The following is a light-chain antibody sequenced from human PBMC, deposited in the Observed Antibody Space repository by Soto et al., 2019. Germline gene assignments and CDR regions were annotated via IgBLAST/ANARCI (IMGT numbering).Light chain of an antibody. Sequence: EIVMTQSPAALSVSPGERATLSCRASQRVSSNLAWYQQKPGQAPRLLIYGASTRATGIPARFSGSGSGTEFILTISSLQSEDFGVYYCQQYNNWPLTFGGGNKVEIK. CDR1: QRVSSN. CDR2: GAS. V-gene: IGKV3-15*01. J-gene: IGKJ4*01. CDR3: QQYNNWPLT.